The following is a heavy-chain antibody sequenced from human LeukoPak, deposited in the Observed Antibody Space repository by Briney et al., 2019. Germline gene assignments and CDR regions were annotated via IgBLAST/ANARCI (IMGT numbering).Heavy chain of an antibody. CDR3: ARGGCSGTSCYTAYGMDV. CDR1: GLTVSSNY. D-gene: IGHD2-2*02. CDR2: IYSGGST. V-gene: IGHV3-53*01. J-gene: IGHJ6*02. Sequence: GGSLRLSCAASGLTVSSNYMSWVRQAPGKGLEWVSVIYSGGSTYYADSVKGRFTISRDNSKNTLYLQMNSLRAEDTAVYYCARGGCSGTSCYTAYGMDVWGQGTTVTVSS.